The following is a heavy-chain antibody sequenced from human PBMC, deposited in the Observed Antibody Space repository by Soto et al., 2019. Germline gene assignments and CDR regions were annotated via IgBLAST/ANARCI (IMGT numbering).Heavy chain of an antibody. CDR1: GHTLTAFS. Sequence: ASVKVCCKISGHTLTAFSIPWVRQALGKGLEWVGGFDPEGGEAICAKKWYGRVPVTEDTVTVAAYMELCGLKFDDTAVYDSATPSPVRGAMITNINFDFWGQGTTVTVSS. J-gene: IGHJ4*02. CDR2: FDPEGGEA. D-gene: IGHD3-10*01. V-gene: IGHV1-24*01. CDR3: ATPSPVRGAMITNINFDF.